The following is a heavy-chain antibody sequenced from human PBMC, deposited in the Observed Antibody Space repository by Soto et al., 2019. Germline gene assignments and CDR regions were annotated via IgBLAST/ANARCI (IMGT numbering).Heavy chain of an antibody. CDR2: IYYSGST. Sequence: QVQLQESGPGLVKPSQTLSLTCTVSGGSVSNGDFYWSWIRQPPGKGLEWIGYIYYSGSTYYNPSLQSRVTMSFDTSENQSSLKLSSVTAADTAMYYCATESSGSSPLHFDYWGQGTLVTVSS. V-gene: IGHV4-30-4*01. J-gene: IGHJ4*02. CDR3: ATESSGSSPLHFDY. D-gene: IGHD3-22*01. CDR1: GGSVSNGDFY.